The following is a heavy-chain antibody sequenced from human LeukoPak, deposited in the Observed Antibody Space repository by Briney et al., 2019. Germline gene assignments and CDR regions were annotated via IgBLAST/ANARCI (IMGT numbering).Heavy chain of an antibody. J-gene: IGHJ5*01. V-gene: IGHV5-51*01. CDR1: GYTFDSYW. CDR2: IYTGDSDT. D-gene: IGHD2-2*01. CDR3: ARRSYCYSTSCYGYWFDS. Sequence: GESLKIAYKGSGYTFDSYWIGWVRQMPGKGLEWVGIIYTGDSDTKYRPSFQGQVTFSVDKSTTTAYLRWISLKAADTAMYYCARRSYCYSTSCYGYWFDSWGQGTLVTVSS.